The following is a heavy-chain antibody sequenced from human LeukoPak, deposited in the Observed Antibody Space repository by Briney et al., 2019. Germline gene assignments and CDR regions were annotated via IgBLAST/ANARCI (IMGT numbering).Heavy chain of an antibody. D-gene: IGHD3-10*01. V-gene: IGHV4-59*08. CDR2: ICYSGST. CDR1: GGSISSYY. Sequence: SETLSLTCTVSGGSISSYYWSWIRQPPGKGLEWIGYICYSGSTNYNPSLKSRVTISVDTSKNQFSLKLSSVTAADTAVYYCARQDGSGGFDPWGQGTLVTVSS. CDR3: ARQDGSGGFDP. J-gene: IGHJ5*02.